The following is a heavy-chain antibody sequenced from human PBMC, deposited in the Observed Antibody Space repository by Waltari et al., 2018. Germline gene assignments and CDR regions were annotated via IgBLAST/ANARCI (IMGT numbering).Heavy chain of an antibody. CDR3: TRRTVANPLDY. CDR1: GFTFSDSA. J-gene: IGHJ4*02. D-gene: IGHD4-17*01. Sequence: VQLVESGGGLVQPGGSLNLSCAASGFTFSDSAMHWVRQASGKGLEGVGRIRSKANSYATAYAASVKGRFTISRDDSKNTAYLQMNSLKTEDTAVYYCTRRTVANPLDYWGQGTLVTVSS. V-gene: IGHV3-73*02. CDR2: IRSKANSYAT.